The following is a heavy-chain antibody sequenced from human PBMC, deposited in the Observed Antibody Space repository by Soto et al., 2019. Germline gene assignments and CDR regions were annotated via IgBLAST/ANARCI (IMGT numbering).Heavy chain of an antibody. CDR2: INHSGST. J-gene: IGHJ4*02. V-gene: IGHV4-34*01. D-gene: IGHD3-3*01. Sequence: SETLSLTCAVYGGSFSGYYWSWIRQPPGKGLEWIGEINHSGSTNYNPSLKSRVTISVDTSKNQFSLKLSSVTAAATAVYYCARVASRYYDFWSGYYSYWGQGTLVTVSS. CDR3: ARVASRYYDFWSGYYSY. CDR1: GGSFSGYY.